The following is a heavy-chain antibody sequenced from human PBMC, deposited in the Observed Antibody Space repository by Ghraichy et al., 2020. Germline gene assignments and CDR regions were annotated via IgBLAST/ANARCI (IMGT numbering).Heavy chain of an antibody. J-gene: IGHJ4*02. CDR3: AYSTMSAGC. CDR2: IKQDGSEK. Sequence: GVSLRLSCAASGFTLSSYWMNWVRQAPGKGLEWVANIKQDGSEKNYVDSVKGRFIISRDNAKNSLHLQMSSLRAEDTALYYCAYSTMSAGCWGQGTLVTVSS. CDR1: GFTLSSYW. D-gene: IGHD2-2*01. V-gene: IGHV3-7*03.